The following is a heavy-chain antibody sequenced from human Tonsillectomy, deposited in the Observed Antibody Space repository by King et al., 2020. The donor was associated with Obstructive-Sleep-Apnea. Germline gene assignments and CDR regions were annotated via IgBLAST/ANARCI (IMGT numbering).Heavy chain of an antibody. CDR1: RFTFSNFA. V-gene: IGHV3-30*18. Sequence: VQLVESGGGVVQPGGSLRLSCAASRFTFSNFAMHWVRQAPGKGLEWLAVISHDESSKYYADSVRGRFTISRDSSKNTLFLQMNSLRVEDTAIYYCAKDHGYSGAQYYFDYWGQGTLVTVSS. D-gene: IGHD6-25*01. CDR3: AKDHGYSGAQYYFDY. CDR2: ISHDESSK. J-gene: IGHJ4*02.